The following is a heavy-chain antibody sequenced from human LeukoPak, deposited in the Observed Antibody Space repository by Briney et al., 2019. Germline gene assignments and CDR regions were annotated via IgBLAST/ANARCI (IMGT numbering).Heavy chain of an antibody. CDR2: IKQDGSEK. CDR3: ARDHYFDY. J-gene: IGHJ4*02. Sequence: PGGSLRLSCAASGFTVSSNYMSWVRQAPGKGLEWVANIKQDGSEKYYVDSVKGRFTISRDNAKNSLYLQMNSLRAEDTAVYYCARDHYFDYWGQGTLVTVSS. V-gene: IGHV3-7*01. CDR1: GFTVSSNY.